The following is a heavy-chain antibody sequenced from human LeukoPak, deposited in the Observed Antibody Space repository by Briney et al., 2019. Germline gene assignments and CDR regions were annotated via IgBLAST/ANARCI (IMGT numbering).Heavy chain of an antibody. D-gene: IGHD6-19*01. CDR3: ARGFLGGTDQYFDS. Sequence: GGSLRLSCAASGFIFSTYAMNWVRQAPAKGLEWVSTIGGGGPTTDYADSVKDRFTISRDNSKNTPYLQMNSLRAEDTAVYFCARGFLGGTDQYFDSWGQGTLVTVSS. V-gene: IGHV3-23*01. J-gene: IGHJ4*02. CDR2: IGGGGPTT. CDR1: GFIFSTYA.